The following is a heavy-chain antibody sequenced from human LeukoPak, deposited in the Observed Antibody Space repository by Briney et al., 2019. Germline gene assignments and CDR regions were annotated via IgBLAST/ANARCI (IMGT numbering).Heavy chain of an antibody. J-gene: IGHJ5*02. V-gene: IGHV1-69*06. CDR3: APPSDP. CDR1: LCTFISYA. Sequence: GSSVKVSCKASLCTFISYAISWVRQAPGQGLEWMGGIIPIFGTGNYAQKFQGRVTITADKSTSTAYMELSSLRSEDTAVYYCAPPSDPCGQGTLVTVSS. CDR2: IIPIFGTG.